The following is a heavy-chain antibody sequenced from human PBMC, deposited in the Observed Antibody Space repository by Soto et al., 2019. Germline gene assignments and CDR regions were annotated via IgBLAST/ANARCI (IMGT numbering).Heavy chain of an antibody. Sequence: QVQLVESGGVVVQPGRSLRLSCVASGFLFSSYGMHWVRQAPGKGLEWVADVWFDGSNEFYADSVKGRFTISRDNSKKTLCLQMNSLRAEDTAVYYCAKMVGVSVAAAGFDLWCQGTLVTVSS. CDR3: AKMVGVSVAAAGFDL. D-gene: IGHD6-13*01. J-gene: IGHJ4*02. V-gene: IGHV3-33*06. CDR1: GFLFSSYG. CDR2: VWFDGSNE.